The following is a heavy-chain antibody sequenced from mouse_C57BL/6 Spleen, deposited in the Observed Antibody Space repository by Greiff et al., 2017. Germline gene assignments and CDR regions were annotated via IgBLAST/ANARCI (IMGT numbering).Heavy chain of an antibody. CDR2: ISDGGSYT. Sequence: EVTLMESGGGLVKPGGSLKLSCAASGFTFSSYAMSWVRQTPEKRLEWVATISDGGSYTYYPDNVKGRFTISRDNAKNNLYLQMSHLKSEDTAMYYCASGITTGLFDYWGQGTTLTVSS. J-gene: IGHJ2*01. CDR1: GFTFSSYA. V-gene: IGHV5-4*03. CDR3: ASGITTGLFDY. D-gene: IGHD1-1*01.